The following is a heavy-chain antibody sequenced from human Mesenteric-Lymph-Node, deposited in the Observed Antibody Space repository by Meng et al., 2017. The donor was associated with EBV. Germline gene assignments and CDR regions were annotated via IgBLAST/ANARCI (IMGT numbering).Heavy chain of an antibody. J-gene: IGHJ4*02. Sequence: VQLVESGGGLVKPGGSLRLSCAASGFTFSTYSMNWVRQPPGKGLEWIGEINHSGSTNYNPSLKSRVTISLDTSKNQFSLRLTSVTASDTAVYYCARMEWRRSVTMLYWGQGTLVTVSS. V-gene: IGHV4-34*01. CDR2: INHSGST. CDR1: GFTFSTYS. CDR3: ARMEWRRSVTMLY. D-gene: IGHD5-12*01.